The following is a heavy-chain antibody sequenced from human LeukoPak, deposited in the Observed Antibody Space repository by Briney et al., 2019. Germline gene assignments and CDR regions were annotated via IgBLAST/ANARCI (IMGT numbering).Heavy chain of an antibody. CDR3: ARDNGFDYYGSGSYFG. CDR2: INAGNGNT. Sequence: ASVKVSCKASGFTFTNHALQWVRQAPGQRLEWMGWINAGNGNTKYSQQFQGRVTITRDTSATTTYIELSSLRSEDTAVYYCARDNGFDYYGSGSYFGWGQGTLVTVSS. J-gene: IGHJ4*02. CDR1: GFTFTNHA. D-gene: IGHD3-10*01. V-gene: IGHV1-3*01.